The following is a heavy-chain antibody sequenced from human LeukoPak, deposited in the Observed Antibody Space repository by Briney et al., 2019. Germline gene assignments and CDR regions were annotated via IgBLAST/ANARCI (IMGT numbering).Heavy chain of an antibody. J-gene: IGHJ4*02. CDR3: AVGLGKTDTDY. CDR1: GFSFSKAW. Sequence: GESPRLSCAASGFSFSKAWMNWVRQAPGKGLESVARINTNSPGGTTDYAAPVKGRFAISRDDSENRVYLQMNSLKSEDTAVYYCAVGLGKTDTDYWGRGTLVTVSS. CDR2: INTNSPGGTT. V-gene: IGHV3-15*05. D-gene: IGHD1-14*01.